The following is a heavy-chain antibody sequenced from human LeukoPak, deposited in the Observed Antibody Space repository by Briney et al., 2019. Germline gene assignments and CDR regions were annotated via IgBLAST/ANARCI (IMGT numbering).Heavy chain of an antibody. D-gene: IGHD4-17*01. Sequence: ASVKVSCKASGYTFTGYYMHWVRQAPGQGLEWMGWINPNSGGTNYAQKFQGRVTMTRDTSISTAYMELSRLRSDDTAVYYCVRSNDYGDFDYYYYYGMDVWGQGTTVTVSS. V-gene: IGHV1-2*02. CDR2: INPNSGGT. CDR3: VRSNDYGDFDYYYYYGMDV. CDR1: GYTFTGYY. J-gene: IGHJ6*02.